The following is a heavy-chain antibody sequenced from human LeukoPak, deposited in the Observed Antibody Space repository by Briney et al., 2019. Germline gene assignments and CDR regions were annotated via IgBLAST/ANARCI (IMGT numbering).Heavy chain of an antibody. CDR3: ARDFNHYYMDV. CDR2: ISSSGRTF. J-gene: IGHJ6*03. V-gene: IGHV3-48*03. CDR1: GFTFSSYE. Sequence: GGSLRLSCAASGFTFSSYEMNWVRQAPGKGLEWLSYISSSGRTFYYADSVKGRFTISRDNAKNSLYLQMNSLRAEDTAVYYCARDFNHYYMDVWGKGTTVTISS.